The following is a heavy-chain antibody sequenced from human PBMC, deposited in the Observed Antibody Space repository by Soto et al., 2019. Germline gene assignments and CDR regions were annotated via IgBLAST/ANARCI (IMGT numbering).Heavy chain of an antibody. V-gene: IGHV1-3*01. CDR3: ASSYSNYALIDYYYYGIDV. D-gene: IGHD4-4*01. Sequence: ASVKVSCKASGYTFTSYAMHWVRQAPGQRLEWMGWINAGNDNTKYSQKFQGRVTITRDTSASTAYMELSSLRSEDTAVYYCASSYSNYALIDYYYYGIDVWGQGTTVTVSS. J-gene: IGHJ6*02. CDR2: INAGNDNT. CDR1: GYTFTSYA.